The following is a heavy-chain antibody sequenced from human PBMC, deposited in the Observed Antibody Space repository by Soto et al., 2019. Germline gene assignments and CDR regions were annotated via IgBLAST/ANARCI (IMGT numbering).Heavy chain of an antibody. J-gene: IGHJ5*02. Sequence: GVPLRLSCGASGGKCRNSGVSWASKDPGKGLEWVSSLLRSGSSAYYADSVRGRFTISSDTSASSLYLQMDNLRAEDAAIYYCAKDAISGDGIWLMDSWGQGTVVTGSS. V-gene: IGHV3-23*01. D-gene: IGHD4-17*01. CDR1: GGKCRNSG. CDR2: LLRSGSSA. CDR3: AKDAISGDGIWLMDS.